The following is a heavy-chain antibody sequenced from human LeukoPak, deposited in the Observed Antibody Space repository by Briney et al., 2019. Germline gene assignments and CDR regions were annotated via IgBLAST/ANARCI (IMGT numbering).Heavy chain of an antibody. CDR2: INRDGSER. CDR1: GFTFSNYW. Sequence: GSLRLSRAASGFTFSNYWMTWVRQAPGKGLEWVANINRDGSERYYVDSVKGRFTISRDDAKSSLYLQMNSLRAEDTAVYYCARRNAMDVWGQGTTVIVFS. CDR3: ARRNAMDV. J-gene: IGHJ6*02. V-gene: IGHV3-7*03.